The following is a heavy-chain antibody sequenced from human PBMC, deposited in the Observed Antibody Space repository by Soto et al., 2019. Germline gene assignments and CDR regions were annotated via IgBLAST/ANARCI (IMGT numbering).Heavy chain of an antibody. V-gene: IGHV2-70*11. Sequence: ESGPTLVNPTQTLTLTCTLSGFSLSTRGMCVSWIRQPPGKALEWLARIDWDDDKYYSTSLKTRLTISKDTSKNQVVLTMTNMDPVDTATYYCARIRNGDAPHFDYCGQGTPVTVSS. CDR2: IDWDDDK. CDR3: ARIRNGDAPHFDY. D-gene: IGHD2-2*01. CDR1: GFSLSTRGMC. J-gene: IGHJ4*02.